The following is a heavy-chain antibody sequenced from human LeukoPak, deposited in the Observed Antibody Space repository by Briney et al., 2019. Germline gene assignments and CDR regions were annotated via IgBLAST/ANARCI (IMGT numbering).Heavy chain of an antibody. CDR2: IYYSGST. D-gene: IGHD3-10*01. Sequence: SETLSLTCTASGGSISSSSYYWGWIRQPPGKGLEWIGSIYYSGSTYYNPSLKSRVTISVDTSKNQFSLKLSSVTAADTAVYYCARHNSPGGLLWFGELLGYFDYWGQGTLVTVSS. J-gene: IGHJ4*02. CDR3: ARHNSPGGLLWFGELLGYFDY. CDR1: GGSISSSSYY. V-gene: IGHV4-39*01.